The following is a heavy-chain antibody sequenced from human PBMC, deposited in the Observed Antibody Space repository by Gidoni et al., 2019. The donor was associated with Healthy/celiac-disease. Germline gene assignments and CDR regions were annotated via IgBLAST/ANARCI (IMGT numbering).Heavy chain of an antibody. CDR3: ARDNSIAAGSEASNYYYYGMDV. Sequence: QVQLVESGGGLVKPGGSLRLSCAASGFTFSDYYMSWIRQAPGKGLEWVSYISSSSSYTNYADSVKGRFTISRDNAKNSLYLQMNSLRAEDTAVYYCARDNSIAAGSEASNYYYYGMDVWGQGTTVTVSS. J-gene: IGHJ6*02. D-gene: IGHD6-6*01. CDR1: GFTFSDYY. CDR2: ISSSSSYT. V-gene: IGHV3-11*06.